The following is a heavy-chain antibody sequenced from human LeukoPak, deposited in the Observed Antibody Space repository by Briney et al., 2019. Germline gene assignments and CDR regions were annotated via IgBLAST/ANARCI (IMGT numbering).Heavy chain of an antibody. J-gene: IGHJ4*02. CDR3: ARDLSGYFDY. Sequence: GASVKVSCKASGGTFSSYAISWVRQAPGQGLEWMGGIILIFGTANYAQKFQGRVTITADESTSTAYMELSSLRSEDTAVYYCARDLSGYFDYWGQGTLVTVSS. D-gene: IGHD2/OR15-2a*01. CDR1: GGTFSSYA. V-gene: IGHV1-69*13. CDR2: IILIFGTA.